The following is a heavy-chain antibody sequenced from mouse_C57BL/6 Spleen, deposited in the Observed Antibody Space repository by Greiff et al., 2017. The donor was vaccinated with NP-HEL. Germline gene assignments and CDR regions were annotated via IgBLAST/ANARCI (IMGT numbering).Heavy chain of an antibody. J-gene: IGHJ4*01. V-gene: IGHV1-42*01. CDR3: ARKGDYDGPYYYAMDY. CDR1: GYSFTGYY. Sequence: EVQLQQSGPELVKPGASVKISCKASGYSFTGYYMNWVKQSPEKSLEWIGEINPSTGGTTYNQKFKAKATLTVDKSSSTAYMQLKSLTSEDSAVYYCARKGDYDGPYYYAMDYWGQGTSVTVSP. CDR2: INPSTGGT. D-gene: IGHD2-4*01.